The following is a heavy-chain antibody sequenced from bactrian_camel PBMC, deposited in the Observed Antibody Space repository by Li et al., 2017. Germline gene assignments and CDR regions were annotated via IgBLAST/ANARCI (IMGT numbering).Heavy chain of an antibody. D-gene: IGHD1*01. CDR1: GDIYSSYC. J-gene: IGHJ6*01. Sequence: HVQLVESGGGSVQAGGSLRLSCVSSGDIYSSYCMGWFRQNPGKEREGVAAAYSGGMIKYYDDSVKGRFTISTDTAENTLHLQMNSLKPEDTATYYCAAAYFWTDRQCIRRDEHGFAYRGQGTQVTVS. V-gene: IGHV3S1*01. CDR3: AAAYFWTDRQCIRRDEHGFAY. CDR2: AYSGGMIK.